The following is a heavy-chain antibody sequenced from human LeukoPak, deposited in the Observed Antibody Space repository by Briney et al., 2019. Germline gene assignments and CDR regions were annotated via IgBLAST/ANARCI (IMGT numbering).Heavy chain of an antibody. V-gene: IGHV3-11*04. J-gene: IGHJ4*02. CDR2: IGISGSTK. D-gene: IGHD2-2*01. CDR3: ARAPTVLVGYCSSSSCQADY. Sequence: PGGSLRLSCAASGFTFSDKYMTWIRQAPGKGLEWVSYIGISGSTKYYADSVKGRFTISRDNAKNSLYMQMNSLRAEDTAVYYCARAPTVLVGYCSSSSCQADYWGQGTLVTVSS. CDR1: GFTFSDKY.